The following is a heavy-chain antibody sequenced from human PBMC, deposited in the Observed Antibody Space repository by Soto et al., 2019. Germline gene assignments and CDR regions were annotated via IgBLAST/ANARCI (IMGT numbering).Heavy chain of an antibody. CDR3: ARVVGVGYYDFWSGPRVGMDV. CDR2: IIPIFGTA. J-gene: IGHJ6*02. D-gene: IGHD3-3*01. CDR1: GGTFSSYA. V-gene: IGHV1-69*06. Sequence: SVKVSCKASGGTFSSYAISWVQQAPGQGLERMGGIIPIFGTANYAQKFQGRVTITADKSTSTAYMELSSLRSEDTAVYYCARVVGVGYYDFWSGPRVGMDVWGQGTTVTVSS.